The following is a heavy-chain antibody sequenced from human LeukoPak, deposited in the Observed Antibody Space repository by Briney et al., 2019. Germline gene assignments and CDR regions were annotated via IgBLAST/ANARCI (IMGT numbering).Heavy chain of an antibody. V-gene: IGHV4-4*07. D-gene: IGHD6-19*01. CDR3: ARGYSSGWYDY. J-gene: IGHJ4*02. CDR1: GGSIRSYY. CDR2: IYTSGST. Sequence: PSETLSLTCTVSGGSIRSYYWSWMRQPAGKGLEWIGRIYTSGSTNYNPSLKSRLTMSVDTSKNQFSLKLSSVTAADTAVYYCARGYSSGWYDYWGQGTLVTVSS.